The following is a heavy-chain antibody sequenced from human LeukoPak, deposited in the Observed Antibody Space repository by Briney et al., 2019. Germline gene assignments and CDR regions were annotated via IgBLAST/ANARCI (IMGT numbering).Heavy chain of an antibody. Sequence: ASVKVSCKASGYTFTSYGISWVRQDPGQGLEWMGWISAYNGNTNYAQKLQGRVTMTTDTSTSTAYMELRSLRSDDTAVYYCARQSNYDSSGYLFDYWGQGTLVTVSS. V-gene: IGHV1-18*01. D-gene: IGHD3-22*01. CDR2: ISAYNGNT. J-gene: IGHJ4*02. CDR3: ARQSNYDSSGYLFDY. CDR1: GYTFTSYG.